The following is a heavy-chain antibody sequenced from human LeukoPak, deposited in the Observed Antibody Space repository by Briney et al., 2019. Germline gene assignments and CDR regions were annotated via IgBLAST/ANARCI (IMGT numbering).Heavy chain of an antibody. Sequence: PSETLSLTCAVYGGSFSGYYWSWIRQPPGKGLEWIGEINHSGSTNYNPSLKSRVTISVDTSKNQFSLKLSSVTAADTAVYYCAREGYSYGYENWFDPWGQGTLVTVSS. D-gene: IGHD5-18*01. CDR3: AREGYSYGYENWFDP. V-gene: IGHV4-34*01. CDR2: INHSGST. CDR1: GGSFSGYY. J-gene: IGHJ5*02.